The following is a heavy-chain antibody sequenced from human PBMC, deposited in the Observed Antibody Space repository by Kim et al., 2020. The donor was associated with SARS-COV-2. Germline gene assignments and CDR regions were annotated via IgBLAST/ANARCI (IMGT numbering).Heavy chain of an antibody. CDR1: GGSISSYY. CDR3: ARATRYCSGGSCYSWSFLEYFQH. D-gene: IGHD2-15*01. J-gene: IGHJ1*01. V-gene: IGHV4-59*13. CDR2: IYYSGST. Sequence: SETLSLTCTVSGGSISSYYWSWIRQPPGKGLEWIGYIYYSGSTNYNPSLKSRVTISVDTSKNQFSLKLSSVTAADTAVYYCARATRYCSGGSCYSWSFLEYFQHWGQGTLVTVSS.